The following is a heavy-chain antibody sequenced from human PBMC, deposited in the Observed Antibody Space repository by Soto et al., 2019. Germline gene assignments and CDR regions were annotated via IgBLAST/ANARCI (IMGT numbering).Heavy chain of an antibody. D-gene: IGHD2-2*01. V-gene: IGHV1-46*03. Sequence: ASVKVSCKASGYTFTSYYMHWVRQAPGQGLEWMGIINPSGGSTSYAQKFQGRVTMTRDTSTSTVYMELSSLRSEDTAVYYCARDKVPAAMGPENWFDPWGQGTLVTVSS. CDR2: INPSGGST. CDR1: GYTFTSYY. CDR3: ARDKVPAAMGPENWFDP. J-gene: IGHJ5*02.